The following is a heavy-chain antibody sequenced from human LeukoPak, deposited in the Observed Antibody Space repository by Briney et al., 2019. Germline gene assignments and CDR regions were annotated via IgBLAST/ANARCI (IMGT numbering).Heavy chain of an antibody. D-gene: IGHD3-16*01. CDR1: GGTFGSHG. Sequence: SVKVSCKISGGTFGSHGISWVRQAPGQGLEWMGRTIPIRGMTNYAQKFQGRVTITADTSTSTAYMELSSLTSEDTAVYFCARGPYDGTFYFDSWGQGTLVIVSS. CDR2: TIPIRGMT. V-gene: IGHV1-69*04. J-gene: IGHJ4*02. CDR3: ARGPYDGTFYFDS.